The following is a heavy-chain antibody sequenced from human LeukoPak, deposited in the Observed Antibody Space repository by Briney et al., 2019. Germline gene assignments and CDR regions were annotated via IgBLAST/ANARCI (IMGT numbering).Heavy chain of an antibody. CDR2: IYYSGST. CDR1: GGSIGSYY. D-gene: IGHD3-9*01. V-gene: IGHV4-59*01. CDR3: ARALGYYDILTGHNYYYYGMDV. J-gene: IGHJ6*02. Sequence: SETLSLTCTVSGGSIGSYYWSWIRQPPGKGLEWIGYIYYSGSTNYNPSLKSRVTISVDTSKNQFSLKLSSVTAADTAVYYCARALGYYDILTGHNYYYYGMDVWGQGTTVTVSS.